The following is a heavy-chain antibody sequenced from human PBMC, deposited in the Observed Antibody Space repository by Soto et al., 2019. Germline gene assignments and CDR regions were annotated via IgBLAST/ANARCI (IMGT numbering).Heavy chain of an antibody. J-gene: IGHJ4*02. V-gene: IGHV3-30*18. D-gene: IGHD5-12*01. CDR1: GFTFSSYG. Sequence: QVQLVESGGGVVQPGRSPRLSCAASGFTFSSYGMHWVRQAPGKGLEWVAVISYDGSNKYYADSVKGRFTISRDNSKNTLYLQMNSLRAEDTAVYYCAKGTSGYDLYYFDYWGQGTLVTVSS. CDR2: ISYDGSNK. CDR3: AKGTSGYDLYYFDY.